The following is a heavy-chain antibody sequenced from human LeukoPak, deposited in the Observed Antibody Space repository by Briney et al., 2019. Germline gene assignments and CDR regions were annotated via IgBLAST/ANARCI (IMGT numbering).Heavy chain of an antibody. Sequence: PSETLSLTCTVSGGFINSYYWSWIRQPAGKGLEWIGRVYTSGITNYNPSLKSRITMSVDTSKNQSSLKLTSVTVADTAVYYCARHNGFDRGYYYYMDVWGKGTTVTVSS. CDR3: ARHNGFDRGYYYYMDV. J-gene: IGHJ6*03. D-gene: IGHD3-9*01. CDR2: VYTSGIT. V-gene: IGHV4-4*07. CDR1: GGFINSYY.